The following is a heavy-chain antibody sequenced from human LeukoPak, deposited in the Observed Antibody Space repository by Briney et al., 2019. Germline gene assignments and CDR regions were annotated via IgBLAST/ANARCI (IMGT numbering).Heavy chain of an antibody. Sequence: SVKVSCKASGGTFSSYAISWVRQAPGQGLEWMGGIIPIFGTANYAQKFQGRVTMTRNTSISTAYMELSSLRSEDTAVYYCARRGYSSSWYHYYYYYMDVWGKGTTVTISS. CDR3: ARRGYSSSWYHYYYYYMDV. J-gene: IGHJ6*03. V-gene: IGHV1-69*05. CDR1: GGTFSSYA. CDR2: IIPIFGTA. D-gene: IGHD6-13*01.